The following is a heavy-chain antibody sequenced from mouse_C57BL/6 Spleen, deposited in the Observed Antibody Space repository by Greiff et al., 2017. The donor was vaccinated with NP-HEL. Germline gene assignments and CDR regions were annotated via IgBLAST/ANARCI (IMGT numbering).Heavy chain of an antibody. J-gene: IGHJ2*01. CDR1: GYSITSGYY. CDR3: ARDEEYYFDY. V-gene: IGHV3-6*01. Sequence: EVKVEESGPGLVKPSQSLSLTCSVTGYSITSGYYWNWIRQFPGNKLEWMGYISYDGSNNYNPSLKNRISITRDTSKNQFFLKLNSVTTEDTATYYCARDEEYYFDYWGQGTTLTVSS. CDR2: ISYDGSN.